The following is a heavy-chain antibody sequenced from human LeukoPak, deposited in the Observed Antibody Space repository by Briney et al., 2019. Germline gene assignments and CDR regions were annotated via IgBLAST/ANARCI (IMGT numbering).Heavy chain of an antibody. V-gene: IGHV3-23*03. CDR3: ARGYGDNFFDY. D-gene: IGHD5-24*01. Sequence: GGSLRLSCAASTVTFSSYAMSCGRQAPGKGLEWVSVFYVGGATYYADSVKGRFTISRDNSENTLYLQMKSLRAEDTAVYYCARGYGDNFFDYWGQGTLVTVSS. CDR1: TVTFSSYA. J-gene: IGHJ4*02. CDR2: FYVGGAT.